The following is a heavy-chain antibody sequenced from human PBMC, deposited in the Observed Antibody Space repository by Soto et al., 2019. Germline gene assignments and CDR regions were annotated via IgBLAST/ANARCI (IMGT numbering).Heavy chain of an antibody. CDR2: IFWYDDK. CDR1: LFSPSTDAPG. CDR3: EHTNYDLLTGHNYFDP. V-gene: IGHV2-5*01. Sequence: SGPTLSNPTYTLTLTCTFFLFSPSTDAPGLDWIRQPPGWVLKWLGLIFWYDDKADSPSLNSRLTIDKDNSKNQVVLTLTTMDPVDTDTYSCEHTNYDLLTGHNYFDPWGQGALVTVSS. D-gene: IGHD3-9*01. J-gene: IGHJ5*02.